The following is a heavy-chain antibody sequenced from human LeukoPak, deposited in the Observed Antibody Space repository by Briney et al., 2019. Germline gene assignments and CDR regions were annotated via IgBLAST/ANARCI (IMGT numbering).Heavy chain of an antibody. CDR2: INHSGST. J-gene: IGHJ5*02. Sequence: PSETLSLTCAVYGGSFSGYYWSWIRQPPGKGLEWIGEINHSGSTTYNPPPTSRVTISVDTSKNQFSLKVTSVTAADTAVYYCARGAPNGFDPWGQGTLVTVSS. CDR3: ARGAPNGFDP. CDR1: GGSFSGYY. V-gene: IGHV4-34*01.